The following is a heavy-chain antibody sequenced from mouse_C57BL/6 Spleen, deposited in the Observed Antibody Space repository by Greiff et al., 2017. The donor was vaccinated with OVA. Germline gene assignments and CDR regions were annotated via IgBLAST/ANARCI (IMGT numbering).Heavy chain of an antibody. Sequence: EVQLVESEGGLVQPGSSMKLSCTASGFTFSDYYMAWVRQVPEKGLEWVANINYDGSSTYYLDSLKSRFIISRDNAKNILYLQMSSLKSEDTATYYCARSKGYFDVWGTGTTVTVSS. CDR2: INYDGSST. CDR1: GFTFSDYY. CDR3: ARSKGYFDV. J-gene: IGHJ1*03. V-gene: IGHV5-16*01.